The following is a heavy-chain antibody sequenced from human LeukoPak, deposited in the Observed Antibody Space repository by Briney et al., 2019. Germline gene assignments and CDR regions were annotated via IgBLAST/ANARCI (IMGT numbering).Heavy chain of an antibody. V-gene: IGHV3-30*03. CDR2: ISFDGRNR. Sequence: GGSLRLSCAASGFTINKYGIHWVRQAPGKGLDWVAVISFDGRNRQYADSVKGRFTISRDNSKDTVYLQMNSLRPEDTAMYYCAFIIAGPVVFDIWGQGTMVVVSS. CDR1: GFTINKYG. D-gene: IGHD3-10*01. CDR3: AFIIAGPVVFDI. J-gene: IGHJ3*02.